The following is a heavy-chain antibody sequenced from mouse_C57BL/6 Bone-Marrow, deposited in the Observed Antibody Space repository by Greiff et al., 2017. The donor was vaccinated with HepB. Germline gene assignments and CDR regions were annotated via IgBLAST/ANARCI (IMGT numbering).Heavy chain of an antibody. V-gene: IGHV1-39*01. CDR2: INPNYGTT. J-gene: IGHJ2*01. CDR1: GYSFTDHN. Sequence: EVQLQQSGPELVKPGASVKISCKASGYSFTDHNMNWVKQSNGKSLEWIGVINPNYGTTSYNQKFKGKATLTVDQSSSTAYMQLNSLTSEDSAVYYCARWSLPYYYGSSYYFDYWGQGTTLTVSS. D-gene: IGHD1-1*01. CDR3: ARWSLPYYYGSSYYFDY.